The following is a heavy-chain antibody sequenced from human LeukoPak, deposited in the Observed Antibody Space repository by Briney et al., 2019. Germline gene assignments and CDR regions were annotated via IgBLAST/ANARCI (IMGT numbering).Heavy chain of an antibody. CDR1: GFTFSSYA. D-gene: IGHD6-6*01. J-gene: IGHJ4*02. V-gene: IGHV3-30*04. CDR2: ISYDGSNK. CDR3: ARDLGSSSGWFDY. Sequence: PGGSLRLSCAASGFTFSSYAMHWVRQAPGKGLEWVAVISYDGSNKYYADSVKGRFTISRDNSKNTLYLQMNSLRAEDTAVYYCARDLGSSSGWFDYWGQGTLVTVSS.